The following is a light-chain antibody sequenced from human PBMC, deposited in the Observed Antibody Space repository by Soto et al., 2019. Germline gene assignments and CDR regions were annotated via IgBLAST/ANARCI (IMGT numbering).Light chain of an antibody. CDR3: AAWDDSLSAVL. V-gene: IGLV1-47*01. CDR1: SSNIGSYI. J-gene: IGLJ2*01. CDR2: SSN. Sequence: QSVLTQPPSASGTPGQRVTISCSGSSSNIGSYIVYWYQKLPGTAPKLLVYSSNQRPSGVPYRFSDSKSGTSASLAISGLRSEDEAEYFCAAWDDSLSAVLFGGGTKLTVL.